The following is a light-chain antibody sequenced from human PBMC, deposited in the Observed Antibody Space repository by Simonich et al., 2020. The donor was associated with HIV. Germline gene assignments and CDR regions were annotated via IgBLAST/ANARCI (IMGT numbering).Light chain of an antibody. Sequence: EIVMTQSPATLSVSPGESPTLSCRASQSVSSNLAWYQPRPGQAPRLLIYAASTRATGIPARFSCSGSGTEFTLTISSLQSEDFAVYYCQQYNKGPTTYTLGQATRLEIK. CDR2: AAS. J-gene: IGKJ2*01. CDR3: QQYNKGPTTYT. V-gene: IGKV3-15*01. CDR1: QSVSSN.